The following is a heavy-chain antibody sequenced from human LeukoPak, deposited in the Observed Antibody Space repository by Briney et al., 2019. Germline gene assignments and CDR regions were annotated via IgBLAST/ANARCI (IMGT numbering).Heavy chain of an antibody. J-gene: IGHJ4*02. D-gene: IGHD5-18*01. V-gene: IGHV3-74*01. CDR1: GFTFNNYW. Sequence: PGGSLRLSCAASGFTFNNYWMHWVRQAPGKGLVWVSGINSDGSSATYADSVKGRFTISRDNAKNTLYLQMNSLRAEDTAVYYCARGEIWLPFDYWGQGTLVTVSS. CDR2: INSDGSSA. CDR3: ARGEIWLPFDY.